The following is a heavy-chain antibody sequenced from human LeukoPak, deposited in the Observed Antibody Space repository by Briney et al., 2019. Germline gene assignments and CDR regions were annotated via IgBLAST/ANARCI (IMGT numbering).Heavy chain of an antibody. V-gene: IGHV3-21*01. D-gene: IGHD3-10*01. CDR2: ISRSSAYI. J-gene: IGHJ3*02. CDR1: GFSFSSYS. CDR3: ASFPPYMVRTDAFDI. Sequence: PGGSLRLSCAASGFSFSSYSMNWVRQAPGKGLEWVSSISRSSAYIYYADSVKGRFTISRDNAKNSLYLQMNSLRAEDTAVYYCASFPPYMVRTDAFDIWGQGTMVTVPS.